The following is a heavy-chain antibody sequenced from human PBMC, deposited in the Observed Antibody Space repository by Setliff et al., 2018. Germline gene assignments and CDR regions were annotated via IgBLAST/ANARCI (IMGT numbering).Heavy chain of an antibody. CDR3: ARGALEYQLRPFDY. Sequence: PSETLSLTCTVSGGSIGSSSYYWGWIRQPPGKGLEWIGSIYYSGSTYYNPSLKSRVTISVDTSKNQFSLKLSSVTAADTAVYYCARGALEYQLRPFDYWGQGTLVTVSS. CDR2: IYYSGST. V-gene: IGHV4-39*07. J-gene: IGHJ4*02. CDR1: GGSIGSSSYY. D-gene: IGHD2-2*01.